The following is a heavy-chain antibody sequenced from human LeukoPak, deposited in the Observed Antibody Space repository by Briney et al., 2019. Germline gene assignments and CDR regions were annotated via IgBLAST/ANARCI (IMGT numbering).Heavy chain of an antibody. V-gene: IGHV3-23*01. CDR2: IRGSGGGT. J-gene: IGHJ4*02. Sequence: PGGSLRLSCAASGFTFNSYAMSWDRQAPGKGLEWVSAIRGSGGGTYYADSVKGRFTISRDNAKNSLFLQMNSLRAEDTAVYYCAKDIATAGHLAFDYWGQRTLVTVSS. CDR3: AKDIATAGHLAFDY. CDR1: GFTFNSYA. D-gene: IGHD6-13*01.